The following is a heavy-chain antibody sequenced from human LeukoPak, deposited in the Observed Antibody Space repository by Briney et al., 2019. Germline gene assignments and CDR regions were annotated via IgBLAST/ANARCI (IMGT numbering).Heavy chain of an antibody. J-gene: IGHJ4*02. V-gene: IGHV3-30*03. Sequence: PGRSLRLSCAASGFTFRSYGMHWVRQAPGKGLEWVAVISDSGTKKYYADSVKGRFTLSRDNSKNMLYLQMNSLRVEDTAVYYCARDQVGGAVDYWGQGTLVTVSS. CDR3: ARDQVGGAVDY. D-gene: IGHD6-13*01. CDR1: GFTFRSYG. CDR2: ISDSGTKK.